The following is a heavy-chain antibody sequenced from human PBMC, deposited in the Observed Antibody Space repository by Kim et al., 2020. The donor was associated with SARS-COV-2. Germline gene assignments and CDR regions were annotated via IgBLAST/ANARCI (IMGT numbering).Heavy chain of an antibody. Sequence: SETLSLTCTVSNASITSYYWSWIRQPPGKGLEWIGYIYYGGSTNYNPSLKSRVTISVDTSKSQLSLELSSVTAADTAVYYCARTGEGAYKDCGQGTLVAVSS. J-gene: IGHJ4*02. CDR2: IYYGGST. CDR3: ARTGEGAYKD. V-gene: IGHV4-59*13. CDR1: NASITSYY. D-gene: IGHD3-10*01.